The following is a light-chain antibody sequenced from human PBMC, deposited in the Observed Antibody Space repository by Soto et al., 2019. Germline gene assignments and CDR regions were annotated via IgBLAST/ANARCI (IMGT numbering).Light chain of an antibody. V-gene: IGKV1-6*01. Sequence: AIQMTQSPSSLSASVGDRVTITCRASQDIRNHLAWYQQKPGTAPKVLISAASSLQTGVPSRFSGSGSGTDCTLTISSLQPEYFATDYCLQDFNFPFTFGQGTKLEVK. CDR1: QDIRNH. J-gene: IGKJ2*01. CDR3: LQDFNFPFT. CDR2: AAS.